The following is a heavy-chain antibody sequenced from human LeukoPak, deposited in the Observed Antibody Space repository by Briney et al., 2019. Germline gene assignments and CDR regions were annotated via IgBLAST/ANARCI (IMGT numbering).Heavy chain of an antibody. CDR2: ISGSGGST. Sequence: GGSLRLSCAASGFTFSSYAMSWVRQAPGKGLEWVSAISGSGGSTYYADSVKGRFTISRDNSKNTLYLQMNSLRAEDTAVYYCAKDYYDSSGYLLIFDYWGQGTLVTVSS. D-gene: IGHD3-22*01. CDR3: AKDYYDSSGYLLIFDY. J-gene: IGHJ4*02. CDR1: GFTFSSYA. V-gene: IGHV3-23*01.